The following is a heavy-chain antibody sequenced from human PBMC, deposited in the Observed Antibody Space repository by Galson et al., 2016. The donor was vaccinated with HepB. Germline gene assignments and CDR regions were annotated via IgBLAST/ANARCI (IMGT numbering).Heavy chain of an antibody. CDR3: ARDSSIWFRGAFDI. CDR2: VYYSGST. CDR1: GGSISTYY. V-gene: IGHV4-59*01. J-gene: IGHJ3*02. D-gene: IGHD6-13*01. Sequence: SETLSLTCTVSGGSISTYYWSLIRQPPGKGLEWIGYVYYSGSTRYNPSLKSRVTISVDTSKNYFSLKLTSVTAADTAVYYCARDSSIWFRGAFDIWGQGTMVTVSS.